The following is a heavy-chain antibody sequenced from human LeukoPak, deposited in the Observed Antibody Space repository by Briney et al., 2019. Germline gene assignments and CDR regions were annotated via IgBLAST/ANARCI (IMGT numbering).Heavy chain of an antibody. J-gene: IGHJ4*02. Sequence: GGSLRLSCTASGFTFYNYAMSWFRQAPGKGLEWVGFIRSKIYGAKTEYAGSVTVRFTLYRDDSQSISYLQMTSLKSEDTAVYYCVRYSGDADYWGQGTLVTVCS. CDR1: GFTFYNYA. CDR3: VRYSGDADY. D-gene: IGHD5-12*01. CDR2: IRSKIYGAKT. V-gene: IGHV3-49*03.